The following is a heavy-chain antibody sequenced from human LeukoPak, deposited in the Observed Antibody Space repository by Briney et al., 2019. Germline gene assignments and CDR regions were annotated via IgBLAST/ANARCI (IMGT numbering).Heavy chain of an antibody. CDR1: GFTLGPYA. D-gene: IGHD2-2*01. Sequence: GGSLRLSCAASGFTLGPYAMHWVRQRPGKGLEWVAHINADGGRTFYADSVEGRFTISRDNSKESLYLRMNRLTSDDTALYYCGAWAVYHSWDVWGQGTTVTVPS. J-gene: IGHJ6*02. CDR2: INADGGRT. V-gene: IGHV3-43*02. CDR3: GAWAVYHSWDV.